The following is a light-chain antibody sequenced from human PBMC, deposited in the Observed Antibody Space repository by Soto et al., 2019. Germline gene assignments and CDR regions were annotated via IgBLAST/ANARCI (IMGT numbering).Light chain of an antibody. CDR2: AAS. CDR3: QETYTLTWT. J-gene: IGKJ1*01. Sequence: DIQMTQSPSSLSASVGERVTVTCRASQTISSHLNWYQHKAGTAPKLLIYAASVLQSAVPSRFSGSGSGTDFTLTISSLQPEDFATYYCQETYTLTWTFSPGTKVEIK. V-gene: IGKV1-39*01. CDR1: QTISSH.